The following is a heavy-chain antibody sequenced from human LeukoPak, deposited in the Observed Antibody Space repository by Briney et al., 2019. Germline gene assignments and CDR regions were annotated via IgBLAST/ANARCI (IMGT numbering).Heavy chain of an antibody. CDR1: GGSIRSSPYY. Sequence: SETLFLTCTVSGGSIRSSPYYWGWVRQPPGKGLEWIGSLHYSGTTNYNPSLKSRVTISVDTSKNQFSLKLSSVTAADTAVYFCARDRGSITMIVDTSWGQGTLVTVSS. V-gene: IGHV4-39*07. CDR3: ARDRGSITMIVDTS. J-gene: IGHJ4*02. CDR2: LHYSGTT. D-gene: IGHD3-22*01.